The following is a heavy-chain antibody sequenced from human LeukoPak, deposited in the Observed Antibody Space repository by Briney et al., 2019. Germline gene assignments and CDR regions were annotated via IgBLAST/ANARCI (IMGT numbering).Heavy chain of an antibody. J-gene: IGHJ4*02. CDR1: GFTFSDHY. CDR2: IRNKAKSYTT. CDR3: VITVTGGC. D-gene: IGHD4-17*01. V-gene: IGHV3-72*01. Sequence: GGSLRLSCVASGFTFSDHYLDRVRQAPGKGLEWVGRIRNKAKSYTTDYAASVRGRFAISRDDSKNSLYLQMNSLKIEDTAVYYCVITVTGGCWGQGTLVTVSS.